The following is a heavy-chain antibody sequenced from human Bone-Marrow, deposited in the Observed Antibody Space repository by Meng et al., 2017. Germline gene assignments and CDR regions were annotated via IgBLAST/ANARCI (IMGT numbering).Heavy chain of an antibody. V-gene: IGHV1-69*05. J-gene: IGHJ4*02. Sequence: SVKVSCKASGGTFSSYAISWVRQAPGQGLEWMGGIIPIFGTANYAQKFQGRVTITTDESTSTAYMELSSLRSEDTAGYYCARADTAMVNLDYWGQGTLVTVSS. D-gene: IGHD5-18*01. CDR1: GGTFSSYA. CDR3: ARADTAMVNLDY. CDR2: IIPIFGTA.